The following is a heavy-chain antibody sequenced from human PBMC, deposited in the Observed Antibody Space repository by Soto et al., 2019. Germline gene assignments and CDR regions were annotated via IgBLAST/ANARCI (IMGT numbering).Heavy chain of an antibody. CDR3: ARLNSGLYQSFDS. Sequence: QVQLEASGPGLVKPSQTLSLTCSVSGGSIRSGGYFWTWIGQHPGKGLEYIGHIYSSGSTYYIPSLRRRLTMSLDTSKNQFSLNLTSVTAADTALYFCARLNSGLYQSFDSWGQGALVTVSS. CDR2: IYSSGST. J-gene: IGHJ4*01. D-gene: IGHD2-8*01. CDR1: GGSIRSGGYF. V-gene: IGHV4-31*03.